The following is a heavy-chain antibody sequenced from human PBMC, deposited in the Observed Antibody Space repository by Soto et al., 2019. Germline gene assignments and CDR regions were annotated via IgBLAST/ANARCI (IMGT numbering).Heavy chain of an antibody. CDR3: ARDRRITMVPLAY. V-gene: IGHV3-21*01. J-gene: IGHJ4*02. CDR1: GFTFSSYS. CDR2: ISSSSSYI. D-gene: IGHD3-10*01. Sequence: GSLRLSCAASGFTFSSYSMNWVRQAPGKGLEWVSSISSSSSYIYYADSVKGRFTISRDNAKNSLYLQMNSLRAEDTAVYYCARDRRITMVPLAYWGQGTLVTVSS.